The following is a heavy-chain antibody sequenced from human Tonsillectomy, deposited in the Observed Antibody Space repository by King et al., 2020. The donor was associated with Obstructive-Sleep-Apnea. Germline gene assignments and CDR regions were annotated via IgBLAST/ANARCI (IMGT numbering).Heavy chain of an antibody. CDR3: AKHYFDSSGYYGFDF. D-gene: IGHD3-22*01. J-gene: IGHJ4*02. CDR1: GYNFNRYY. CDR2: IYPGDSDT. Sequence: VQLVESGAEVKKPGESLKISCKGSGYNFNRYYIAWVRQMPGKGLEWMGFIYPGDSDTRYSPSFQGQVTISADKSISTVYLQWSSLKASDTAMYYCAKHYFDSSGYYGFDFWGQGTLVTVSS. V-gene: IGHV5-51*01.